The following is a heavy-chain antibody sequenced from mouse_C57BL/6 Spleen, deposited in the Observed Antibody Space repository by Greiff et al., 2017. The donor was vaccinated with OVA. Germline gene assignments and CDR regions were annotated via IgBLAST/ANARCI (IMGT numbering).Heavy chain of an antibody. V-gene: IGHV5-6*01. J-gene: IGHJ2*01. CDR3: ARQGGMITTDYFDY. CDR2: ISSGGSYT. CDR1: GFTFSSYG. Sequence: EVQGVESGGDLVKPGGSLKLSCAASGFTFSSYGMSWVRQTPDKRLEWVATISSGGSYTYYPDSVKGRFTISRDNAKNTLYLQMSSLKSEDTAMYYCARQGGMITTDYFDYWGQGTTLTVSS. D-gene: IGHD2-4*01.